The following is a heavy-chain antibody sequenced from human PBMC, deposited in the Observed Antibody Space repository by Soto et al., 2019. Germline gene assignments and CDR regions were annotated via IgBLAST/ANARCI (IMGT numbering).Heavy chain of an antibody. CDR1: GGTFGNYP. CDR3: ARQTCAGDCSITTISYWYFDL. Sequence: PGASVKVSCKASGGTFGNYPLSWVRQAPGQGLEWIGGISPIFRTANYAQKFQGRVTITADESTSTAYMELSGLRSEDTAVYYCARQTCAGDCSITTISYWYFDLWGRGTLVTVSS. J-gene: IGHJ2*01. CDR2: ISPIFRTA. V-gene: IGHV1-69*13. D-gene: IGHD2-21*02.